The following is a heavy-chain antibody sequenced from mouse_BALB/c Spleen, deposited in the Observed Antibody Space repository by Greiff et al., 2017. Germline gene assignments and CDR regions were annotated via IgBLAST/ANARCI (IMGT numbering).Heavy chain of an antibody. J-gene: IGHJ3*01. CDR2: IRNKANGYTT. V-gene: IGHV7-3*02. CDR1: GFTFTDYY. Sequence: DVMLVESGGGLVQPGGSLRLSCATSGFTFTDYYMSWVRQPPGKALEWLGFIRNKANGYTTEYSASVKGRFTISRDNSQSILYLQMNTLRAEDSATYYCARDLLLFAYWGQGTLVTVSA. CDR3: ARDLLLFAY. D-gene: IGHD6-5*01.